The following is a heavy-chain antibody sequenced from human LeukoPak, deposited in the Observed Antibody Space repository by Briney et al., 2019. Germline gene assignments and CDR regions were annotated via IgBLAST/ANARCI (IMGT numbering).Heavy chain of an antibody. CDR2: INHSGST. D-gene: IGHD6-13*01. CDR3: ARRGRERLIAAAGKPVDY. V-gene: IGHV4-34*01. CDR1: GGSFSGYY. J-gene: IGHJ4*02. Sequence: PSETLSLTCAVYGGSFSGYYWSWIRQPPGKGLEWIGEINHSGSTNYNPSLKSRATISVDTSKNQFSLKLSSVTAADTAVYYCARRGRERLIAAAGKPVDYWGQGTLVTVSS.